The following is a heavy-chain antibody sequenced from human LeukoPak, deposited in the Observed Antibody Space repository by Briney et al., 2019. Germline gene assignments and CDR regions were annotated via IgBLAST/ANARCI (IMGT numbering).Heavy chain of an antibody. D-gene: IGHD4-17*01. CDR1: RFTFSSYA. CDR3: AKVTTVTTPTYGYFDL. CDR2: ISGSGGST. J-gene: IGHJ2*01. V-gene: IGHV3-23*01. Sequence: PGGSLRLSCAASRFTFSSYAMSWVRQAPGKGLEWVSAISGSGGSTYYADSVKGRFTISRDNSKNTLYLQMNSLRAEDTAVYYCAKVTTVTTPTYGYFDLWGRGTLVTVSS.